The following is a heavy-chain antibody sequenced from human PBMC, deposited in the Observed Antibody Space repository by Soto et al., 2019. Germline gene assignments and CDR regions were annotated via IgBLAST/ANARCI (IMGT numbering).Heavy chain of an antibody. Sequence: QVQLQESGPGLVKPSGTLSLTCAVSGGSISSSNWWSWVRQPPGKGLEWIGEIYHSGSTNYNPSLKSRVTISVDKSKTQSSLKLSSVTAADTAVYYCAKVSGSYYYGMDVWGQGTTVTVSS. CDR2: IYHSGST. J-gene: IGHJ6*02. CDR1: GGSISSSNW. CDR3: AKVSGSYYYGMDV. V-gene: IGHV4-4*02. D-gene: IGHD1-26*01.